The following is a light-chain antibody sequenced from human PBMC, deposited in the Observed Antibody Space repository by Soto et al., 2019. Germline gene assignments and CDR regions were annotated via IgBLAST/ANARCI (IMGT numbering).Light chain of an antibody. Sequence: EFVLTQSPGTLSLSPGERATLSCRASQTVRNNYLAWYQQKPGQAPRLLIYDASSRATGIPDRFSGGGSGTDFTLTISSLQSEDFAVYYCQQYNNWPGSFGGGTKVDIK. CDR3: QQYNNWPGS. CDR1: QTVRNNY. J-gene: IGKJ4*01. CDR2: DAS. V-gene: IGKV3D-20*02.